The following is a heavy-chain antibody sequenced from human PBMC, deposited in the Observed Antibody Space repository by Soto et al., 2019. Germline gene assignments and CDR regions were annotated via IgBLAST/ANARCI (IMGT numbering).Heavy chain of an antibody. D-gene: IGHD3-22*01. Sequence: SETLALTCTVSGGSISSYYWSWIRQPPGKGLEWIGYIYFRGTTNDNPSLKSRVTMSADTSKNQFSLKLNSVTAADTAVYYCARMNYYDTSGYPFDYWGQGMMVTVS. V-gene: IGHV4-59*01. J-gene: IGHJ4*02. CDR2: IYFRGTT. CDR3: ARMNYYDTSGYPFDY. CDR1: GGSISSYY.